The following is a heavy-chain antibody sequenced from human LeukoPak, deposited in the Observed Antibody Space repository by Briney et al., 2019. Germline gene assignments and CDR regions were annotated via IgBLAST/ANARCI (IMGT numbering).Heavy chain of an antibody. V-gene: IGHV3-74*01. CDR1: GFTFSSYW. CDR2: INSDGSST. J-gene: IGHJ6*02. D-gene: IGHD2-2*01. CDR3: ARDYQLYGMDV. Sequence: GGSLRLSCAASGFTFSSYWMHWVRQAPGKGLVWVPRINSDGSSTSYADSVKGRFTISRDNAKTTLYLQMNSLRAEDTAVYYCARDYQLYGMDVWGQGTTVTVSS.